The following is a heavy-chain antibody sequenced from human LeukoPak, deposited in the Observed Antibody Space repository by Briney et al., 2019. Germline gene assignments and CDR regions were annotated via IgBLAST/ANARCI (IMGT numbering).Heavy chain of an antibody. CDR1: GGSISNYY. V-gene: IGHV4-59*08. Sequence: SETLSLTCTVSGGSISNYYWSWIRQPPGEGLEWIAYLHYSGSTNYNPSLKSRVTTSVDTSKNQFSLKLSSVTAADTAVYYCARSIAGTRSKFDYWGQGTLVTVS. CDR2: LHYSGST. J-gene: IGHJ4*02. CDR3: ARSIAGTRSKFDY. D-gene: IGHD1/OR15-1a*01.